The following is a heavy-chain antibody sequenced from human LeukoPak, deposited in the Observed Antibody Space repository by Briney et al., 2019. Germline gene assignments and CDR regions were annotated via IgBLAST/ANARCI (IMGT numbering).Heavy chain of an antibody. CDR1: GYTFTGYY. D-gene: IGHD3-22*01. J-gene: IGHJ5*02. Sequence: GASVKVSCKASGYTFTGYYMHWVRQAPGQGLEWMGWINPNSGGTNYAQKFQGWVTMTRDTSISTAYMELSRLRSDDTAVYYCARDSLSGYGENWFDPWGQGTLVTVSS. CDR2: INPNSGGT. CDR3: ARDSLSGYGENWFDP. V-gene: IGHV1-2*04.